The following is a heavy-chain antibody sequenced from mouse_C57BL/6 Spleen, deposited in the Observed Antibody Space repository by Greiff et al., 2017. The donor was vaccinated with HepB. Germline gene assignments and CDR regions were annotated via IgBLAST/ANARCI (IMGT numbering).Heavy chain of an antibody. CDR3: TRGNYYGSSDYFDY. CDR1: GFTFSSYA. CDR2: ISSGGDYI. V-gene: IGHV5-9-1*02. Sequence: EVMLVESGEGLVKPGGSLKLSCAASGFTFSSYAMSWVRQTPEKRLEWVAYISSGGDYIYYADTVKGRFTISRDNARNTLYLQMSSLKSEDTAMYYCTRGNYYGSSDYFDYWGQGTTLTVSS. D-gene: IGHD1-1*01. J-gene: IGHJ2*01.